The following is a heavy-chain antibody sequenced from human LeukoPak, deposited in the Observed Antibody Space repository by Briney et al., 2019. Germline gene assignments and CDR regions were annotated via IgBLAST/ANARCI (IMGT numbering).Heavy chain of an antibody. Sequence: GESLKISCMGSGYRFTSYWICWVRQMTGKGLEWMGIIYPGDSDTSYSPSFQGQVTISADKSISTAYLQWSSLKASDTAMYYCARSRYYYYDSSGYYEFDYWGQGTLVTVSS. J-gene: IGHJ4*02. V-gene: IGHV5-51*01. CDR1: GYRFTSYW. CDR3: ARSRYYYYDSSGYYEFDY. D-gene: IGHD3-22*01. CDR2: IYPGDSDT.